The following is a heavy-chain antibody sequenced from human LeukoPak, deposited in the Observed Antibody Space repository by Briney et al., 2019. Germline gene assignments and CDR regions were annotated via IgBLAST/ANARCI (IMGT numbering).Heavy chain of an antibody. Sequence: ASVKVSCKVSGYTLTGLSMHWVRQAPGKGLEWMGGFDPEDGETIYAQKFQGRVTMTEDTSTDTAYMELSSLRSEDTAVYYCATDQGRYSGSPFDYWGQGTLVTVSS. CDR2: FDPEDGET. J-gene: IGHJ4*02. CDR1: GYTLTGLS. V-gene: IGHV1-24*01. D-gene: IGHD1-26*01. CDR3: ATDQGRYSGSPFDY.